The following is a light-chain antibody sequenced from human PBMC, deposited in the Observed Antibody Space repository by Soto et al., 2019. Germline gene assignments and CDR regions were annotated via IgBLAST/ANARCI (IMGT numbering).Light chain of an antibody. J-gene: IGKJ1*01. CDR2: KAS. CDR1: QTISSW. Sequence: DIQMTQSPSTLSGSVGDRVTITCRASQTISSWLAWYQQKPGKAPKLLIYKASTLKSGVPSRYSGSPSGTEFTLTISSLQPDVLATYYCQHYNSYSEAFGQGTKV. V-gene: IGKV1-5*03. CDR3: QHYNSYSEA.